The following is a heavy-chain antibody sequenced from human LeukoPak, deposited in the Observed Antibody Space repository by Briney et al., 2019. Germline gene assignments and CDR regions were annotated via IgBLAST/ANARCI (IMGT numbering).Heavy chain of an antibody. J-gene: IGHJ4*02. CDR1: GFTFSSYW. Sequence: SGGSLRLSCTASGFTFSSYWMSWVRQAPGKGLEWVANIKQDGSEKYYVDSVKGRFTMSRDNAKNSLYLQMNSLRGEDTAVYYCASGPYYFDNWGQGTLVTVSS. CDR3: ASGPYYFDN. V-gene: IGHV3-7*01. CDR2: IKQDGSEK.